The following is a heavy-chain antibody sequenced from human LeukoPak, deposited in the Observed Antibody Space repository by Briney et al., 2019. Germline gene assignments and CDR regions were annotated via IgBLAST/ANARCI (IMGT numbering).Heavy chain of an antibody. CDR3: ARGVEMATRSDY. J-gene: IGHJ4*02. CDR1: GGSISSGGYY. V-gene: IGHV4-30-2*01. D-gene: IGHD5-24*01. CDR2: IYHSGST. Sequence: PSQTLSLTCTVSGGSISSGGYYWSWIRQPPGKGLEWIGYIYHSGSTYYNPSLKSRVTISIDTSKNQFSLKLSSVTAADTAVYYCARGVEMATRSDYWGQGTLVTVSS.